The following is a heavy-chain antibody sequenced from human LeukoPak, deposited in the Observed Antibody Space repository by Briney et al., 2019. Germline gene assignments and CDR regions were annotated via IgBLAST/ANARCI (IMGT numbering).Heavy chain of an antibody. J-gene: IGHJ4*02. CDR1: GGSINNY. CDR2: IYYSGST. CDR3: ARRTGYYDGFDY. Sequence: SEILSLTCTVSGGSINNYWSWIRQPPGKGLELIGYIYYSGSTNYNPSLKSRVTMSVDTSKDQFSLKVNSVTAADTAVYYCARRTGYYDGFDYWGQGTLVTVPS. V-gene: IGHV4-59*01. D-gene: IGHD3/OR15-3a*01.